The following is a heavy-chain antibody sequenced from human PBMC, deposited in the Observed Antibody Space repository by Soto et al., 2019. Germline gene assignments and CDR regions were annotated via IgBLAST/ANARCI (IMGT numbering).Heavy chain of an antibody. CDR1: GFTFSIFA. D-gene: IGHD3-16*02. CDR3: AKRGGYDYVWKSYRPDY. Sequence: WGALIVSCVSSGFTFSIFAMSWVRQAPGKGLEWVSTLSGSGGDTYYASSVNGRFTISRDKSKNTLYLQMDRLRVEDTAVYYCAKRGGYDYVWKSYRPDYWGQGTLVTVSS. CDR2: LSGSGGDT. J-gene: IGHJ4*02. V-gene: IGHV3-23*01.